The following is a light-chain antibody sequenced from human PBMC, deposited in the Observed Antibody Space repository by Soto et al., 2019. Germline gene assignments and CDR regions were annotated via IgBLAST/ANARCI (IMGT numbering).Light chain of an antibody. CDR1: QSVSSSY. Sequence: EIVLTQSPGTLSLSPGERATLSCRASQSVSSSYLAWYQQKPGQAPRLLIYGASSRATGIPDRFSGSGSGTDFTLTISRLEPEDFAVYYFQRHTFGQGTKLEIK. J-gene: IGKJ2*01. V-gene: IGKV3-20*01. CDR3: QRHT. CDR2: GAS.